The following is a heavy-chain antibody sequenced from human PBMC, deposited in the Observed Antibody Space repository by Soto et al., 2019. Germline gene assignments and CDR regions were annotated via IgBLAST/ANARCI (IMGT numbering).Heavy chain of an antibody. V-gene: IGHV3-23*01. CDR3: ARSLFIASTDTEPFDS. CDR2: ISGGGNDR. J-gene: IGHJ4*01. D-gene: IGHD6-13*01. CDR1: GFTFSSYS. Sequence: GGSLRLSCAASGFTFSSYSISWVRQAPWKGLEWVSAISGGGNDRFYADSVRGRFTISRDNSRNTLYLHMNSLRAEDTAVHYCARSLFIASTDTEPFDSLGHGTLVTSPQ.